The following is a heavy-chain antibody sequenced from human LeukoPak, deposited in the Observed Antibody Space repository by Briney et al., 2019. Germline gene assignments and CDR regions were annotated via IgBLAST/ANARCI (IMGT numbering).Heavy chain of an antibody. D-gene: IGHD5-18*01. V-gene: IGHV1-2*02. CDR2: INPNSGGT. CDR3: ARAPTGYSYGDGRLQH. J-gene: IGHJ1*01. Sequence: ASVKVSCKASGYTFTGYYMHWVRQAPGQGLEWMGWINPNSGGTNYAQKFQGRVTMTRDTSISTAYMELSRLRSDDTAVYYCARAPTGYSYGDGRLQHWGQGTLVTVSS. CDR1: GYTFTGYY.